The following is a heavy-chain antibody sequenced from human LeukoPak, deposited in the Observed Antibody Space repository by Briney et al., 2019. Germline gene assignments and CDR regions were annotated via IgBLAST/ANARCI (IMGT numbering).Heavy chain of an antibody. Sequence: PGGSLRLSCAASGFTFSSYGMHWVRQAPGKGLEWVAFIRYDGSNKYYADSVKGRFTISRDNSKNTRYLQMNSLRAEDTAVYYCAKQVRADGGAGDYFDYWGQGTLVTVSS. V-gene: IGHV3-30*02. CDR3: AKQVRADGGAGDYFDY. CDR1: GFTFSSYG. J-gene: IGHJ4*02. CDR2: IRYDGSNK. D-gene: IGHD2-2*01.